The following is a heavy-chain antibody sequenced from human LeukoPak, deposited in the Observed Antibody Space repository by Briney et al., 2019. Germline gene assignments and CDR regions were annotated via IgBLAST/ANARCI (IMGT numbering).Heavy chain of an antibody. V-gene: IGHV3-48*01. J-gene: IGHJ5*02. CDR2: ISSSSSTI. CDR1: GFTFSSYS. D-gene: IGHD2-2*01. Sequence: PGGSLRLSCAASGFTFSSYSMNWVRQAPGKGLEWVSYISSSSSTIYYADSVKVRFTISRDNAKNSLYLQMNSLRAEDTAVYYCARTGYCSSTSCSANGWSDPWGQGTLVTVSS. CDR3: ARTGYCSSTSCSANGWSDP.